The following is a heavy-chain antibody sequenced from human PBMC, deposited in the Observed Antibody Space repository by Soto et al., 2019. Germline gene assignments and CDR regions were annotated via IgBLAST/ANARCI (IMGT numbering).Heavy chain of an antibody. Sequence: PGGSLRLSCTASGFTFNSYAMAWIRQAPGQGLEWVSSISGSSSSTYYADSVTGRFTISRDNSENTLYLQMDDLRVEDTAVYYCAKGGPIAIFGVFIARTPKHNWFDSWGQGALVTVSS. D-gene: IGHD3-3*01. V-gene: IGHV3-23*01. CDR2: ISGSSSST. J-gene: IGHJ5*01. CDR3: AKGGPIAIFGVFIARTPKHNWFDS. CDR1: GFTFNSYA.